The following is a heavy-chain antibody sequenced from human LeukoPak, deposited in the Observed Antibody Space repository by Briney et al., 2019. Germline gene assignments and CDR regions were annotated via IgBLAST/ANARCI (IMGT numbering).Heavy chain of an antibody. D-gene: IGHD4-17*01. CDR1: GFTFTSYA. V-gene: IGHV3-23*01. CDR2: ISGSGRDS. Sequence: PGGSLRLSCAASGFTFTSYAMSWVRQAPGKGLEWVSAISGSGRDSYYADSVKGRFTISRDNSKNTLYLQMNSLRAEDTAVYYCAKRSDYGDSGNYFDYWGQGTPVTVSS. J-gene: IGHJ4*02. CDR3: AKRSDYGDSGNYFDY.